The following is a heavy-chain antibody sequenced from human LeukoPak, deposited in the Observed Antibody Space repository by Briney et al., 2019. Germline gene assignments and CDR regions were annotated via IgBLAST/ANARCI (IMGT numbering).Heavy chain of an antibody. CDR2: INSDGSST. CDR3: ARDGCSGGSCFDQYYCYGMDV. Sequence: GGSLRLSCAASGFTFSTYWMHWVRQSPGKGLVWVSRINSDGSSTSYAGSVKGRFTISRDNAKNTLYLQMNSLRAEDMAMYYCARDGCSGGSCFDQYYCYGMDVWGQGTTVTVSS. V-gene: IGHV3-74*01. D-gene: IGHD2-15*01. CDR1: GFTFSTYW. J-gene: IGHJ6*02.